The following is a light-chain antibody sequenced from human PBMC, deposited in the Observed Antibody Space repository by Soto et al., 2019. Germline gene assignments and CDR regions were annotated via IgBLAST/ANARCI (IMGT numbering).Light chain of an antibody. CDR1: QSVSSSY. Sequence: EIVLTQSPGTLSLSPGERGTLSCRASQSVSSSYLAWYQQKPGQAPRLLIYGASSRATGIPDRFSGSGSGTDFNLTISRLEHEDFAVYYCQQYGSSPFGQGTKLEIK. J-gene: IGKJ2*01. CDR3: QQYGSSP. V-gene: IGKV3-20*01. CDR2: GAS.